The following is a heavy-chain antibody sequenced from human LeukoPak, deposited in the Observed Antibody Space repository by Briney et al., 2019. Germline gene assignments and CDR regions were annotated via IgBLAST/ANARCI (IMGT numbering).Heavy chain of an antibody. CDR2: ISSSGSTI. CDR3: ATIAAAGPFDY. D-gene: IGHD6-13*01. CDR1: GFTFSDYY. J-gene: IGHJ4*02. Sequence: SGGSLRLSCAASGFTFSDYYMSWIRQAPGKGLEWVPYISSSGSTIYYADSVKGRLTISRDNAKNSLYLQMNSLRAEDTAVYYCATIAAAGPFDYWGQGTLVTVSS. V-gene: IGHV3-11*01.